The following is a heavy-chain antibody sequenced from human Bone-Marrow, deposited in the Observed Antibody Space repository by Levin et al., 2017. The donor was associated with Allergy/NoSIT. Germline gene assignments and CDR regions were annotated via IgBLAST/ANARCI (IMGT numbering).Heavy chain of an antibody. CDR2: INPNSGGT. Sequence: GESLKISCKASGYTFTDYYMNWVRQAPGQGLEWMGWINPNSGGTNYAQKFQGRVTMTRDTSISTAYMELTRLRSDDTAVYYWARDPDYHDRGFDIWGQGTIVTVSS. CDR1: GYTFTDYY. V-gene: IGHV1-2*02. D-gene: IGHD3-22*01. CDR3: ARDPDYHDRGFDI. J-gene: IGHJ3*02.